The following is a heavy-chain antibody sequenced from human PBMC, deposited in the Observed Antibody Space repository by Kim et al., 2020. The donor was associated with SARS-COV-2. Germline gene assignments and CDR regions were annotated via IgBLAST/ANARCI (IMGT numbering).Heavy chain of an antibody. J-gene: IGHJ6*02. CDR3: ARDGVYDGMDV. Sequence: TSYNPSLKSRVTVSVDTSKNQFSLKLGSVTAADTAVYYCARDGVYDGMDVWGQGTTVTVSS. D-gene: IGHD2-8*01. V-gene: IGHV4-31*02. CDR2: T.